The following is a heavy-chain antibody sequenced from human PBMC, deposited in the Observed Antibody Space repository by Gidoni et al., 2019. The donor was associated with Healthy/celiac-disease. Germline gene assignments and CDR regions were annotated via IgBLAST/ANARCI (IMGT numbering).Heavy chain of an antibody. CDR2: IIPILGIA. CDR3: ARDSLDMYSSGWNPFDY. CDR1: GGTFSSYT. D-gene: IGHD6-19*01. V-gene: IGHV1-69*08. J-gene: IGHJ4*02. Sequence: QVQLVQSGAEVKKPGSSVKVSCKASGGTFSSYTISWVRQAPGQGLEWMGRIIPILGIANYAQKFQGRVTITADKSTSTAYMELSSLRSEDTAVYYCARDSLDMYSSGWNPFDYWGQGTLVTVSS.